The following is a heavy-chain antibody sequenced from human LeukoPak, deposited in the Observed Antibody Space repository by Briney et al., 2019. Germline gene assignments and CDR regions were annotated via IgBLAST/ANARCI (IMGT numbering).Heavy chain of an antibody. D-gene: IGHD3-22*01. V-gene: IGHV5-51*01. CDR2: IYPGDPDT. CDR3: ERHNIDYYDSSGDKEIYYYYGMDV. J-gene: IGHJ6*02. Sequence: GESLKISCKGSGYSFTSYWIGWVRQMPGKGLEWMGIIYPGDPDTRYSPSFQGQVTISADKSISTAYLQWSSLKASDTAMYYCERHNIDYYDSSGDKEIYYYYGMDVWGQGTTVTVSS. CDR1: GYSFTSYW.